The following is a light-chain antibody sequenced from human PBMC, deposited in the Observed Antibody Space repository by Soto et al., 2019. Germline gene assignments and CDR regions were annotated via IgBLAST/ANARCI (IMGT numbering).Light chain of an antibody. CDR1: SNDIGRYNY. Sequence: QLVLTQPASVSGSPGQSITISCTGASNDIGRYNYVSWFQQHPDKAPKLIIYEVSNRPSGVSHRFSGSKSGNTASLSISGLQAEDEADYYCTSYTSSSRWVFGGGTKVTVL. CDR2: EVS. V-gene: IGLV2-14*01. J-gene: IGLJ3*02. CDR3: TSYTSSSRWV.